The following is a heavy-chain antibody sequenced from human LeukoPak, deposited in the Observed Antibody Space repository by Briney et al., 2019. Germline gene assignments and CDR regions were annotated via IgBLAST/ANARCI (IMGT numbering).Heavy chain of an antibody. CDR1: GFTFSSYA. J-gene: IGHJ6*02. Sequence: GGSLRLSCAASGFTFSSYAMSWVRQAPGKGLEWVSVISASGGSTYYADSVKGRFTISRDNSKNTLYLQMNSLRAEDTALYHCARNNGMDVWGQGTTVIVSS. V-gene: IGHV3-23*01. CDR3: ARNNGMDV. CDR2: ISASGGST.